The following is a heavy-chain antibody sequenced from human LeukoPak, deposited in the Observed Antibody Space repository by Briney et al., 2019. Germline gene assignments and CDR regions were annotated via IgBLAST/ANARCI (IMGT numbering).Heavy chain of an antibody. V-gene: IGHV3-66*01. CDR2: IYSGGST. CDR1: GFTVSSNY. Sequence: GSLRLSCAASGFTVSSNYMSWVRQAPGKGLEWVSVIYSGGSTYYADSVKGRFTISRDNSKNTLYLQMNSLRAEDTAVYYCARVPIRYFDYYYGMDVWGQGTTVTVSS. CDR3: ARVPIRYFDYYYGMDV. D-gene: IGHD3-9*01. J-gene: IGHJ6*02.